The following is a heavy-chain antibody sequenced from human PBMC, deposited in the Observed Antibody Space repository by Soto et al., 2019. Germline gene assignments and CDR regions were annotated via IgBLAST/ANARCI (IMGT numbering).Heavy chain of an antibody. CDR1: GGSISSGDYY. J-gene: IGHJ4*02. D-gene: IGHD3-22*01. Sequence: QVQLQESGPGLVKPSQTLSLTCTVSGGSISSGDYYWSWIRQHPGKGLEWIGYISYSGSTYYNPSLKSRVTISLDTSNNQFSLKLSSVTAADTAVYYCARSPRDYYDSSSGRDWGQGTLVTVSS. CDR2: ISYSGST. CDR3: ARSPRDYYDSSSGRD. V-gene: IGHV4-31*03.